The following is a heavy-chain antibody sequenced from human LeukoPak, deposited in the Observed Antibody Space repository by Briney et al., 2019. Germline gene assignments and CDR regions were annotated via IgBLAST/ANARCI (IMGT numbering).Heavy chain of an antibody. CDR1: GFTFSSYS. CDR2: IWYDGSNK. CDR3: ARDLRSGGSSPLIRPPAH. D-gene: IGHD2-15*01. V-gene: IGHV3-33*08. J-gene: IGHJ4*02. Sequence: PGGSLRLSCAASGFTFSSYSMNWVRQAPGKGLEWVAVIWYDGSNKYYADSVKGRFTISRDNSKNTLYLQMNSLRAEDTAVYYCARDLRSGGSSPLIRPPAHWGQGTLVTVSS.